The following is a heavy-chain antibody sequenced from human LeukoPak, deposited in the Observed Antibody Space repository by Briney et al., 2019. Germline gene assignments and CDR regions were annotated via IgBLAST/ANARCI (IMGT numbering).Heavy chain of an antibody. D-gene: IGHD2-15*01. CDR3: TTRLQHHFDY. J-gene: IGHJ4*02. CDR2: ISDGGGSS. Sequence: GGSLRLSCAASGFTFSNYAMSWVRQAPGKGLEWVSAISDGGGSSYYADSVKGRFTISRDNSKNTVYLQMDSLRAEDTAVYYCTTRLQHHFDYWGQGTQVTVSS. V-gene: IGHV3-23*01. CDR1: GFTFSNYA.